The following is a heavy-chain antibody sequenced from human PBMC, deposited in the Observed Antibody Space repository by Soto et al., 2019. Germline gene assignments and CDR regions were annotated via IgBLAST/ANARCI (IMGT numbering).Heavy chain of an antibody. CDR1: GGSFSGYY. Sequence: SETLSLTCAVYGGSFSGYYWSWIRQPPGKGLEWIGEINHSGSTNYNPSLKSRVTISVDTSKNQFSLKLSSVTAADTAVYYCARGFLGYSSQNYYYYMDVWGKGTTVTVSS. CDR3: ARGFLGYSSQNYYYYMDV. V-gene: IGHV4-34*01. D-gene: IGHD6-13*01. CDR2: INHSGST. J-gene: IGHJ6*03.